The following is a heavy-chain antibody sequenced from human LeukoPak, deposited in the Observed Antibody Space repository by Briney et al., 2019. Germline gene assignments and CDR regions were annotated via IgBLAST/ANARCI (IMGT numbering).Heavy chain of an antibody. CDR1: GGSIRSDDYY. Sequence: SETLSLTCTVSGGSIRSDDYYWSWIRQPPGKGLEWIGYMYYSGSTYYNPSLESRLTMSVDTSKNQFSLKLTSVTAADTAVYYCARTLNPTDYGDYRVAHYYYGLDVWGQGTTVTVSS. D-gene: IGHD4-17*01. CDR2: MYYSGST. J-gene: IGHJ6*02. CDR3: ARTLNPTDYGDYRVAHYYYGLDV. V-gene: IGHV4-30-4*01.